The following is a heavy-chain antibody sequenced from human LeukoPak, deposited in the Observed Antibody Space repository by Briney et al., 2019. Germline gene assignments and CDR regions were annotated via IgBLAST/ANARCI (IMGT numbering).Heavy chain of an antibody. V-gene: IGHV1-69*01. D-gene: IGHD2-15*01. Sequence: SVKVSCKASGGTFSSYAISWVRQAPGQGLEWMGGIIPIFGTANYAQKFQGRVTITADESTSTAYMELSSLRSEDTAVYYCASGNTATAIDYFDYWGQGTLGTVSS. CDR3: ASGNTATAIDYFDY. J-gene: IGHJ4*02. CDR1: GGTFSSYA. CDR2: IIPIFGTA.